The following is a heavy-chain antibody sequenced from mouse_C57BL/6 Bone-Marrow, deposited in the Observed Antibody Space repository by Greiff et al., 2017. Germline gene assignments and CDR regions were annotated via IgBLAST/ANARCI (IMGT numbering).Heavy chain of an antibody. Sequence: EVKLVESGPVLVKPGASVKMSCKASGYTFTDYYMNWVKQSHGKSLEWIGVINPYNGGTSYNQKFKGKATLTVDKSSSTAYMELNSLTSEDSAVYYCARAGQLTAYWGQGTLVTVSA. CDR3: ARAGQLTAY. CDR2: INPYNGGT. V-gene: IGHV1-19*01. D-gene: IGHD3-2*02. J-gene: IGHJ3*01. CDR1: GYTFTDYY.